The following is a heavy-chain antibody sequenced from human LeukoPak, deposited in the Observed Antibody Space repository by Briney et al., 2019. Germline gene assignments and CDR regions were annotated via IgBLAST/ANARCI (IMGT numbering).Heavy chain of an antibody. D-gene: IGHD4-17*01. CDR3: ARAHYGYYYYYMDV. J-gene: IGHJ6*03. CDR2: ISSSSSYI. CDR1: GFTFSSYG. Sequence: GGTLRLSCAASGFTFSSYGMSWVRQAPGKGLEWVSSISSSSSYIYYADSVKGRFTISRDNAKNSLYLQMNSLRAEDTAVYYCARAHYGYYYYYMDVWGKGTTVTVSS. V-gene: IGHV3-21*01.